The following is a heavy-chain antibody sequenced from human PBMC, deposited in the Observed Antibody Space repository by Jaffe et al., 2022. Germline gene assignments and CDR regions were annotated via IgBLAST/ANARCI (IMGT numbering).Heavy chain of an antibody. V-gene: IGHV1-2*06. CDR2: INPNSGGT. CDR1: GYTFTGYY. D-gene: IGHD3-10*01. Sequence: QVQLVQSGAEVKKPGASVKVSCKASGYTFTGYYMHWVRQAPGQGLEWMGRINPNSGGTNYAQKFQGRVTMTRDTSISTAYMELSRLRSDDTAVYYCARDTYYYGSGSYYKVDAFDYWGQGTLVTVSS. CDR3: ARDTYYYGSGSYYKVDAFDY. J-gene: IGHJ4*02.